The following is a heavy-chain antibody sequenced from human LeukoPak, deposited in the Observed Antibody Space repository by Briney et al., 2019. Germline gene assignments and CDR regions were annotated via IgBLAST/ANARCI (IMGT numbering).Heavy chain of an antibody. CDR1: GFTFGDYA. CDR2: IRSKAYGGTT. J-gene: IGHJ4*02. Sequence: PGGSLRLSCTASGFTFGDYAMSWVRQAPGKGLEWVGFIRSKAYGGTTEYAASVKGRFTISRDDSKNTLYLQMNSLKTEDTAVYYCTISDYWGQGTLVTVSS. D-gene: IGHD3-3*02. V-gene: IGHV3-49*04. CDR3: TISDY.